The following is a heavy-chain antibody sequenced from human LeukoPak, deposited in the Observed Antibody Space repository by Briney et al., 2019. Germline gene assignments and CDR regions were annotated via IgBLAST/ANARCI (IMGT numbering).Heavy chain of an antibody. CDR3: ARGPRAAADDY. J-gene: IGHJ4*02. CDR2: INAGNGNT. Sequence: ASVKVSCKASGYTFINFAINWGRQAPAQRPEWMGWINAGNGNTKYSQKFQGRVTITRDTSASTAYMELSGLTSEDTAVYYCARGPRAAADDYWGQGTLVTVSS. D-gene: IGHD6-13*01. V-gene: IGHV1-3*01. CDR1: GYTFINFA.